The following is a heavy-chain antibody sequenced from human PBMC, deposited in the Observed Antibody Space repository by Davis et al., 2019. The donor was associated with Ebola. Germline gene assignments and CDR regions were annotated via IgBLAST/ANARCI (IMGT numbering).Heavy chain of an antibody. CDR3: AGMATGY. V-gene: IGHV3-74*01. D-gene: IGHD1-1*01. CDR2: ISGGGSGT. CDR1: GFTFSSYS. Sequence: GESLKISCAASGFTFSSYSMNWVRQAPGKGLVWVSRISGGGSGTSYADSVKGRFTISRDNAKNTLYLQMNSLRAEDTAVYYCAGMATGYWGQGTLVTVSS. J-gene: IGHJ4*02.